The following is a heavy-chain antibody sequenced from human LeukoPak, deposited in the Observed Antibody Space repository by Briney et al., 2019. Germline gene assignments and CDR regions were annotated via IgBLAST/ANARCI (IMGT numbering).Heavy chain of an antibody. D-gene: IGHD2-15*01. CDR1: GFTFSSYG. Sequence: GGSLRLSCAASGFTFSSYGMHWVRQAPGKGLEWVAVISYDGSNKYYADSVKGRFTISRDNSKNTLYLQMNSLRAEDTAVYYCAKQLGYCSDGSCYFPYWGQGILVTVSS. V-gene: IGHV3-30*18. CDR2: ISYDGSNK. CDR3: AKQLGYCSDGSCYFPY. J-gene: IGHJ4*02.